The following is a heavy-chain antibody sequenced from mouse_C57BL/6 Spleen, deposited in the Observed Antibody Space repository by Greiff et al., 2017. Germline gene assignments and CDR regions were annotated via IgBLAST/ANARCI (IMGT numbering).Heavy chain of an antibody. J-gene: IGHJ4*01. CDR1: GFTFSDAW. CDR2: IRNKANNHAK. D-gene: IGHD2-1*01. CDR3: TRGYCNFYAMDY. Sequence: EVTLLESGGGLVQPGGSMKLSCAASGFTFSDAWMDWVRQSPEKGLEWVAEIRNKANNHAKYYAESVKGTFPISSDDSKCSVYLQINSLMAEDTGIYYCTRGYCNFYAMDYWGQGTSVTVSS. V-gene: IGHV6-6*01.